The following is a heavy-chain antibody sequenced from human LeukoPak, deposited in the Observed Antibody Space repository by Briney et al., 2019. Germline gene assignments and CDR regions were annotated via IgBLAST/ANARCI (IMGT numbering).Heavy chain of an antibody. Sequence: SETLSLTCTVSGGSISSSSYSWGWIRQPPRKGLEWIGSIYYSGSTYYNPSLKSRVTISVDTSKNQFSLKLSSVTAADTAVYYCARQVGAIPWYFDLWGRGTLVTVSS. J-gene: IGHJ2*01. CDR1: GGSISSSSYS. CDR2: IYYSGST. D-gene: IGHD1-26*01. CDR3: ARQVGAIPWYFDL. V-gene: IGHV4-39*01.